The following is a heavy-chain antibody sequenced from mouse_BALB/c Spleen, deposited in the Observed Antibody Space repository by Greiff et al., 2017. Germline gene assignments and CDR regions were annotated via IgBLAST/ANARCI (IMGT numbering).Heavy chain of an antibody. Sequence: EVHLVESGGGLVKPGGSLKLSCAASGFTFSSYAMSWVRHTPEKRLEWVATISSGGSYTYYPDSVKGRFTISRDNAKNTLYLQMSSLRSEDTAMYYCARGDDGYYNSFFDYWGQGTTLTVSS. CDR1: GFTFSSYA. J-gene: IGHJ2*01. CDR2: ISSGGSYT. D-gene: IGHD2-3*01. CDR3: ARGDDGYYNSFFDY. V-gene: IGHV5-9-3*01.